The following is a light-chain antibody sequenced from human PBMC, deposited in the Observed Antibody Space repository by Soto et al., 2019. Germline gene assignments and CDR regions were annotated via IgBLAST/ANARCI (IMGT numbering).Light chain of an antibody. J-gene: IGKJ4*01. Sequence: IVLTQSPLSLPVMPGEAASISCRSSQSLLYSNGYNYLDWYLQKPGQSPQLLIYLGSNRASGVPDRFSGSGSGTDFTLKISRVEAEDVGIYYCMQALQTPPTFGGGTKVEIE. CDR1: QSLLYSNGYNY. V-gene: IGKV2-28*01. CDR2: LGS. CDR3: MQALQTPPT.